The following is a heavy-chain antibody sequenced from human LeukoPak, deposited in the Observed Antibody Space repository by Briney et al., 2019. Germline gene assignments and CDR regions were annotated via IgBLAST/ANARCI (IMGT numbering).Heavy chain of an antibody. J-gene: IGHJ3*02. CDR3: AREYYDSSGYSPGAFDI. CDR2: IYYSGST. Sequence: SETLSLTCTVSGGSISSYYWSWIRQPPGKGLEWIGYIYYSGSTNYNPSLKSRVTISVDTSKNQFSLKLSSVTAADTAVYYCAREYYDSSGYSPGAFDIWGQGTMVTVSS. D-gene: IGHD3-22*01. V-gene: IGHV4-59*01. CDR1: GGSISSYY.